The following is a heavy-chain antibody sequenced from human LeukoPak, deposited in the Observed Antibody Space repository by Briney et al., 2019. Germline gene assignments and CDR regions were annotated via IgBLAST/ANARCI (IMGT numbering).Heavy chain of an antibody. Sequence: KTGGSLRLSCTASGFTFGDYAMSWFRQAPGKGLEWVGFIRSKAYGGTTEYAASVKGRFTISRDDSKSIAYLQMNSLKTEDTAVYYCTRADYGDFRYYFDYWGQGTLVTVSS. V-gene: IGHV3-49*05. J-gene: IGHJ4*02. CDR1: GFTFGDYA. CDR2: IRSKAYGGTT. D-gene: IGHD4-17*01. CDR3: TRADYGDFRYYFDY.